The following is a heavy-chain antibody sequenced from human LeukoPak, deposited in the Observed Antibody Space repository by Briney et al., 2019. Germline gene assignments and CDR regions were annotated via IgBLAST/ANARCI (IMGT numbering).Heavy chain of an antibody. V-gene: IGHV4-39*01. CDR1: GGSLSSSSYY. Sequence: SETLSLTCTLSGGSLSSSSYYWGWIRQPPGEGLEWIGSIYFRGSTYYNTSLKRPVTISVYTSKYQSSLTLSSVTAADTAVYYCARREVTYYYGSGSDGYFDYWGQGTLVTVSS. D-gene: IGHD3-10*01. CDR2: IYFRGST. J-gene: IGHJ4*02. CDR3: ARREVTYYYGSGSDGYFDY.